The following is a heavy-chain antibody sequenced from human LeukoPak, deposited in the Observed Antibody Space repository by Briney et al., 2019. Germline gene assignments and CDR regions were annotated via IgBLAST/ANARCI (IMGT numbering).Heavy chain of an antibody. D-gene: IGHD3-22*01. J-gene: IGHJ4*02. CDR3: AKSSYYDSSGYYREYYFDH. Sequence: PGGSLRLSCAASGFTFSNHWMHWVRQGPGKGLMWVSRISRGASRTDYADSVKGRFTISRDDAKNTLYLQVNSLRVEDTAVYYCAKSSYYDSSGYYREYYFDHWGQGTLVTVSS. V-gene: IGHV3-74*01. CDR2: ISRGASRT. CDR1: GFTFSNHW.